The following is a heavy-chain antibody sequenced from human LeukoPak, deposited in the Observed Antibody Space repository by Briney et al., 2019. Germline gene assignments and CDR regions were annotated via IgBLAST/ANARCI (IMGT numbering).Heavy chain of an antibody. J-gene: IGHJ4*02. CDR3: ARLGSYFDY. CDR2: IYYSGSV. Sequence: SETLSLTCTVSAGSLTSYYWSWIWQPPGKGLQWIGYIYYSGSVNYNPSLKSRVTISVDTSKNQFSLNLSSVTAADTAVYYCARLGSYFDYWGQGTQVTVSS. V-gene: IGHV4-59*08. CDR1: AGSLTSYY.